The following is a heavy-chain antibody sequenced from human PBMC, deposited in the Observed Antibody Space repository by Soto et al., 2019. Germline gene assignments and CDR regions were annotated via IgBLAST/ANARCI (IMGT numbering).Heavy chain of an antibody. CDR3: ARKATYSSSPRDL. CDR2: IYHSGST. D-gene: IGHD6-6*01. J-gene: IGHJ4*02. V-gene: IGHV4-30-2*01. Sequence: TLSLTCAVSGGSMSSGGYSWSWIRQPPGKGLEWIGYIYHSGSTYYNPSLKSRVTISVDRSKNQFSLKLSSVTAADTAVYYCARKATYSSSPRDLWARGTLLTVSS. CDR1: GGSMSSGGYS.